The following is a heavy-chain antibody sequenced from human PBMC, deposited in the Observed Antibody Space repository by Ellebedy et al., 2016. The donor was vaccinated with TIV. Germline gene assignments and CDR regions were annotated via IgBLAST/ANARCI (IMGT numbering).Heavy chain of an antibody. V-gene: IGHV3-48*02. Sequence: PGGSLRLSCAASGLTIDSYSMNWVRQAPGKGLEWISFISGGSSIIYYADSVKGRFTISRDNAKNSVYLQINSLRDEDTAVYYCAKSTSGWWVFDYWGQGTLVTVSS. CDR3: AKSTSGWWVFDY. CDR2: ISGGSSII. J-gene: IGHJ4*02. CDR1: GLTIDSYS. D-gene: IGHD6-19*01.